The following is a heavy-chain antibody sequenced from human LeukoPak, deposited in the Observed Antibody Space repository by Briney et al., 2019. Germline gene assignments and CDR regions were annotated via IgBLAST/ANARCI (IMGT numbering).Heavy chain of an antibody. CDR1: GFTFNDYF. Sequence: GGSLRLSCAASGFTFNDYFMSWVRQAPGKGLEWVSYISSDGPTIYYADSVKGRFTISRDNAKNSLYLQMNSLRAEDTAVYYCARDVPATDPHFDYWGQGTLVTVSS. CDR2: ISSDGPTI. V-gene: IGHV3-11*04. J-gene: IGHJ4*02. D-gene: IGHD2-2*01. CDR3: ARDVPATDPHFDY.